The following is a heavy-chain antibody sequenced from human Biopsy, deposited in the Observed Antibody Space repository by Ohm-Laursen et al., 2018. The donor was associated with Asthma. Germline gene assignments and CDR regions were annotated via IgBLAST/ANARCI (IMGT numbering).Heavy chain of an antibody. CDR3: AREVLWFGESTNPGGMDV. V-gene: IGHV1-2*04. D-gene: IGHD3-10*01. J-gene: IGHJ6*02. Sequence: ASVKVFCKVSGYTFTGYYMHWVRQAPGQGLEWMGWINPNSGGTNYAQKFQGWVTMTRDTSISTAYMELSRLRSDDTAVYYCAREVLWFGESTNPGGMDVWGQGTTVTVSS. CDR1: GYTFTGYY. CDR2: INPNSGGT.